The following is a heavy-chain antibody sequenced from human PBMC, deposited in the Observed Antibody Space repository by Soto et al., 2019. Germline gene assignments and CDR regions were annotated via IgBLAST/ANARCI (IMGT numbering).Heavy chain of an antibody. CDR1: GYTFTSYD. J-gene: IGHJ6*02. CDR2: MNPNSGNT. CDR3: ARGDHYYYGMDV. Sequence: ASVKVSCKASGYTFTSYDINWVRQATGQGLEWMGWMNPNSGNTGYAQKFQGRVTMTRNTSISTAYMELSSLRSEDTAVYYCARGDHYYYGMDVWGQGTTVTVSS. V-gene: IGHV1-8*01.